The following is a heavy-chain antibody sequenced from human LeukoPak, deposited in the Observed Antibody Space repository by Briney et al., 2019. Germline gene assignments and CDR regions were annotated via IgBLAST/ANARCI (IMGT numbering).Heavy chain of an antibody. Sequence: PGGSLRLSCAGSGFTFGGYGMHWFRQTPGKGLEWVAVIAYDGRRAFYADSVKGRLTISRDNSKNTMSVQMDDLRAEDTAVYYCTRYNNDHFDYWGQGTLVTVSS. CDR3: TRYNNDHFDY. V-gene: IGHV3-33*01. CDR2: IAYDGRRA. J-gene: IGHJ4*02. D-gene: IGHD1-14*01. CDR1: GFTFGGYG.